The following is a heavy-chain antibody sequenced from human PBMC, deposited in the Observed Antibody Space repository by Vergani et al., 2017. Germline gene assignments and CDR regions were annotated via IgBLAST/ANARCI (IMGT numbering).Heavy chain of an antibody. V-gene: IGHV4-39*02. D-gene: IGHD4-17*01. J-gene: IGHJ6*02. CDR1: GDSISRSHYY. Sequence: QLQLQESGPGLVKPSETLSLSCRVSGDSISRSHYYWGFIRQPPGKGLEWIGSISSSGSPYYNPTLKSRLAFSVDTSKNLFSLRLKSVTAADTAVYYCARGIYGDYVSYYGMDVWGQGTTVTVSS. CDR3: ARGIYGDYVSYYGMDV. CDR2: ISSSGSP.